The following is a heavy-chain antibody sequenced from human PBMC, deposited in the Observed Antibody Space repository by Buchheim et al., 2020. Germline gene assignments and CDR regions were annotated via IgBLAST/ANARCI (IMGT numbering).Heavy chain of an antibody. V-gene: IGHV3-30-3*02. J-gene: IGHJ4*02. D-gene: IGHD4-17*01. CDR1: GFTFSSYA. Sequence: QVQLVESGGGVVQPGRSLRLSCAASGFTFSSYAMHWVRQAPGKGLEWVAVISYDGSNKYYADSVKGRFTISRDNSKNTLYLQMNSLRAEDTAVYYCAKRYGDTDYWGQGTL. CDR2: ISYDGSNK. CDR3: AKRYGDTDY.